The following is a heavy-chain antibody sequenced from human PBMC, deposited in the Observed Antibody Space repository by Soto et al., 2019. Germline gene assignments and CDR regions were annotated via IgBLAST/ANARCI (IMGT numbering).Heavy chain of an antibody. CDR2: ISWNCGSI. V-gene: IGHV3-9*01. J-gene: IGHJ3*02. D-gene: IGHD4-17*01. CDR3: AKDRRYGDYAYAFDI. Sequence: EVQLVESGGGLVQPGRSLRLSCAASGFTFDDYAMHWVRQAPGKGLEWVSGISWNCGSIAYADSVKGRFTISRDNAKNSLYLQMNSLRAEDTALYYCAKDRRYGDYAYAFDIWGQGTMVTVSS. CDR1: GFTFDDYA.